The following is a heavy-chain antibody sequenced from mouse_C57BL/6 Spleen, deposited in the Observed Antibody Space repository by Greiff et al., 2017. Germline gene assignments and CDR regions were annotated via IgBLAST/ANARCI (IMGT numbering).Heavy chain of an antibody. Sequence: EVNLVESGGGLVQPGASGFTFTDYYMSWVRQPPGKAPEWLALIRNKANGYTTEYTASVKGRFTISRYNSQNILYLQMNTLGAEDSATYYCVKAPYDYRYFDFWGTGTTVTVSS. CDR3: VKAPYDYRYFDF. D-gene: IGHD2-4*01. CDR1: GFTFTDYY. CDR2: IRNKANGYTT. V-gene: IGHV7-4*04. J-gene: IGHJ1*03.